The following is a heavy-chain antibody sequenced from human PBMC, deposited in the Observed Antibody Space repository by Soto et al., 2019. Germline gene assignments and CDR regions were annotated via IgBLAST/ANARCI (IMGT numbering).Heavy chain of an antibody. CDR2: VYYRGRS. CDR3: VSQRTTVPTQAYFDY. D-gene: IGHD4-17*01. CDR1: GGSVTNSSYY. V-gene: IGHV4-39*01. Sequence: SETLSLTCTVSGGSVTNSSYYWGWIRQSPGRGLEWIGSVYYRGRSYSKSSVKSRVTISVDTSKNRFSLSLNSVTASDTAVYFCVSQRTTVPTQAYFDYWGPGALVTVSS. J-gene: IGHJ4*02.